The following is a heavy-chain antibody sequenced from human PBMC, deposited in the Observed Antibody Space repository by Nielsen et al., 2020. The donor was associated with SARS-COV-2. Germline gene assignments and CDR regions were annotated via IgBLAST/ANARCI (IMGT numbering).Heavy chain of an antibody. D-gene: IGHD6-19*01. CDR1: GFTFSNAW. Sequence: GGSLRLSCAASGFTFSNAWMSWVRQAPGKGLEWVSAISGSGGSTYYADSVKGRFTISRDNSKNTLYLQMNSLRAEDTAVYYCASSSGWGLDYWGQGTLVTVSS. V-gene: IGHV3-23*01. J-gene: IGHJ4*02. CDR3: ASSSGWGLDY. CDR2: ISGSGGST.